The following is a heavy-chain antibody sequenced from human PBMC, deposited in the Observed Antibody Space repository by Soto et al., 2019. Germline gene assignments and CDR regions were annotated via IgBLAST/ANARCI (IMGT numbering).Heavy chain of an antibody. V-gene: IGHV4-31*03. CDR3: ARDPGYCSGGSCLRWFDP. CDR2: IYYSGST. CDR1: GGSISSGGYY. Sequence: QVQLQESGQGLVKPSQTLSLTCTVSGGSISSGGYYWSWIRQHPGKGLEWIGYIYYSGSTYYNPSLKSRVTISVDTSKNQFSLKLSSVTAADTAVYYCARDPGYCSGGSCLRWFDPWGQGTLVTVSS. D-gene: IGHD2-15*01. J-gene: IGHJ5*02.